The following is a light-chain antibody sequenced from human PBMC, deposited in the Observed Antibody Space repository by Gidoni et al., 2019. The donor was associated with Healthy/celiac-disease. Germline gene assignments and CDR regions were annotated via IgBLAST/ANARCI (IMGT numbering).Light chain of an antibody. CDR1: QSISSY. J-gene: IGKJ1*01. CDR3: QQSYSTPRT. V-gene: IGKV1-39*01. CDR2: AAS. Sequence: DIQMTQSPSSMSASVGDRVTITCRASQSISSYFNWYPQKPGKAPKLLIYAASSLQSGVPSRFSGSGSGTDFTLTISSLQPEDFATYSCQQSYSTPRTFGQGTKVEIK.